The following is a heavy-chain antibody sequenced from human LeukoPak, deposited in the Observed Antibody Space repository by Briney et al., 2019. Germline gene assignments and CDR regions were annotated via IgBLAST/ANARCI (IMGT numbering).Heavy chain of an antibody. Sequence: ASVKVSCKASGGTFSSYAISWVRQAPGQGLEWMGGIFPIFGTANYAQKFQGRDTITADESTSTAYMELSSLRSEDTAVYYCASPGAGVGYCSSTSCYWDYWGQGTLVTVSS. J-gene: IGHJ4*02. V-gene: IGHV1-69*13. CDR2: IFPIFGTA. CDR3: ASPGAGVGYCSSTSCYWDY. CDR1: GGTFSSYA. D-gene: IGHD2-2*01.